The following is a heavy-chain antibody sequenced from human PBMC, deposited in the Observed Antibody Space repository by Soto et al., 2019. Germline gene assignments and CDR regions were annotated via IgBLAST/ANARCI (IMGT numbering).Heavy chain of an antibody. D-gene: IGHD6-13*01. CDR3: ARGTYETYSSPDPNFDY. CDR2: IYYSGST. CDR1: GGSISSYY. J-gene: IGHJ4*02. V-gene: IGHV4-59*01. Sequence: PSETLSLTCTVSGGSISSYYWSWIRQPPGKGLEWIGYIYYSGSTNYNPSLKSRVTISVDTSKNQFSLRLSSVTAADTAVYYCARGTYETYSSPDPNFDYWGQGTLVTVSS.